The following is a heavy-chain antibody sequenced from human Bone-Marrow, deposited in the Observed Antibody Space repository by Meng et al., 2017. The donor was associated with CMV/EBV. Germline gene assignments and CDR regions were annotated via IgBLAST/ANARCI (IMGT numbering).Heavy chain of an antibody. CDR3: ARVRGLPLFDP. CDR2: IYYSGST. J-gene: IGHJ5*02. Sequence: LRLSCTVSGGSISSGDYYWSWIRQPPGKGLEWIGYIYYSGSTYYNPSLKSRVTISVDTSKNQFSLKLSSVTAADTAVYYCARVRGLPLFDPWGQGTLVTVFS. CDR1: GGSISSGDYY. V-gene: IGHV4-30-4*08. D-gene: IGHD5-18*01.